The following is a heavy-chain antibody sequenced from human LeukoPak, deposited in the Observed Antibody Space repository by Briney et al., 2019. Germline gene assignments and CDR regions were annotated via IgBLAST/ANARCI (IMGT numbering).Heavy chain of an antibody. J-gene: IGHJ4*02. CDR2: ISYDGSNK. V-gene: IGHV3-30-3*01. D-gene: IGHD2-15*01. CDR1: GFTFSSYA. CDR3: AGGLFGVVVAATFDMY. Sequence: GRSLRLSCAASGFTFSSYAMHWVRQAAGKGLEWVAVISYDGSNKYYGDSGKERLSISRDNSTNTLYLQMNSLRAEDTAVYYCAGGLFGVVVAATFDMYWGQGTLVTVSS.